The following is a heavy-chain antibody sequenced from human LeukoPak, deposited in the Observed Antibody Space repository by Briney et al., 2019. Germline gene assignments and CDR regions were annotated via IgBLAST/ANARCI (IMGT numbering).Heavy chain of an antibody. CDR3: AKDRSAYDLIPQVGFDY. V-gene: IGHV3-23*01. D-gene: IGHD5-12*01. Sequence: GGSLRLSCAASGYTFSTYAMNWVRQAPGKGLEWGSAISGSGGGTYYADSVKGRFTISRDDSTNTLSLQMNSLRAEDTAVYYCAKDRSAYDLIPQVGFDYWGQGTLVTVSS. J-gene: IGHJ4*02. CDR2: ISGSGGGT. CDR1: GYTFSTYA.